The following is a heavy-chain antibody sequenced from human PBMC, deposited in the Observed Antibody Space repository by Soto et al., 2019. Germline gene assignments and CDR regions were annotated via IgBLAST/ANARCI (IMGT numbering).Heavy chain of an antibody. V-gene: IGHV4-39*01. CDR2: IHYSGDA. CDR3: SRHYCSGGSCYYYGMDV. D-gene: IGHD2-15*01. J-gene: IGHJ6*02. Sequence: LETLSLTCTVSGGSSSSSGHCWGWVRQPPGKGLEWIGTIHYSGDAYYNPSLKSRVSISVDTSKSQFSLKLNSVTAADTALYYCSRHYCSGGSCYYYGMDVWGQGTTVTVS. CDR1: GGSSSSSGHC.